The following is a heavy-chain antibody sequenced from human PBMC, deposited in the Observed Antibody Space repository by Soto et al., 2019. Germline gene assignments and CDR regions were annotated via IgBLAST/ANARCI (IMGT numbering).Heavy chain of an antibody. CDR2: INHSGST. J-gene: IGHJ6*01. CDR1: GGSFSGYN. D-gene: IGHD3-3*01. Sequence: QVQLQQWGAGLLKPSETLSLTCAVYGGSFSGYNWSWIRQPPGKGLEWIREINHSGSTNYNPSLKSRVTISVATSKNQFSLMLSSVTAADTAVYYCARGLSSITIFGVVMSLAMRSNPRYYYGMDVW. CDR3: ARGLSSITIFGVVMSLAMRSNPRYYYGMDV. V-gene: IGHV4-34*01.